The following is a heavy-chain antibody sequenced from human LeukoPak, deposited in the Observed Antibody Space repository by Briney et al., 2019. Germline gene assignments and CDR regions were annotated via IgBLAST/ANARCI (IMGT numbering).Heavy chain of an antibody. V-gene: IGHV4-31*03. Sequence: PSETLSLTCTVSGGSISSGGYYWSWIRQHPGKGLEWIGYIYYSGSTYYNPSLKSRVTISVDTSKNQFSLKLSSVTDADTAVYYCARDTGSSSSLAAFDVWGQGKMVTVSS. CDR2: IYYSGST. CDR3: ARDTGSSSSLAAFDV. D-gene: IGHD6-6*01. CDR1: GGSISSGGYY. J-gene: IGHJ3*01.